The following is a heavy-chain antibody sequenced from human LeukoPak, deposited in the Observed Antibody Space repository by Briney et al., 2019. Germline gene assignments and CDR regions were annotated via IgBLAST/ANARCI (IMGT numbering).Heavy chain of an antibody. CDR3: ARGIYGGNSPLVDY. V-gene: IGHV1-2*02. J-gene: IGHJ4*02. CDR1: GYTFTAYY. CDR2: INPKSGGT. D-gene: IGHD4-23*01. Sequence: GASVKVSCKASGYTFTAYYMHWVRQAPGQGLEWMGWINPKSGGTNYPQKFQGRVTMTRDTSISTAYMELSRLRSDVTAVYYCARGIYGGNSPLVDYWGQGTLVTVSS.